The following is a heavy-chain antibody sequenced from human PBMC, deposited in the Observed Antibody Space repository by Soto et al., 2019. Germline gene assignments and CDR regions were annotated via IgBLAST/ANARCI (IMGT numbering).Heavy chain of an antibody. CDR1: GGSISSGGYY. CDR3: ARKSPSNYETNFDY. D-gene: IGHD1-7*01. J-gene: IGHJ4*02. CDR2: IYYSGST. Sequence: QVQLQESGPGLVKPSQTLSLTCTVSGGSISSGGYYWSWIRQHPGKGLEWIGYIYYSGSTYYNPSLKSRVTISVDTSKNQFSLKLSSLTAADTAVYYCARKSPSNYETNFDYWGQGTLVTVSS. V-gene: IGHV4-31*03.